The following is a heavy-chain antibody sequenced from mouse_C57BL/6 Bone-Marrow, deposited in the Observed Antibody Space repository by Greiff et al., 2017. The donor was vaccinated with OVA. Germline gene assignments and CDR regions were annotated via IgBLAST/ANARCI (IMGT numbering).Heavy chain of an antibody. CDR1: GYTFTDYN. Sequence: EVQLQQSGPELVKPGASVKMSCKASGYTFTDYNMHWVKQSHGKSLEWIGYINPNNGGTSYNQKFKGKATLTVNKSSSTAYMELRSLTSEDSAVYYCASLWGDYESSFAYWGQGTLVTVSA. J-gene: IGHJ3*01. CDR3: ASLWGDYESSFAY. V-gene: IGHV1-22*01. D-gene: IGHD2-4*01. CDR2: INPNNGGT.